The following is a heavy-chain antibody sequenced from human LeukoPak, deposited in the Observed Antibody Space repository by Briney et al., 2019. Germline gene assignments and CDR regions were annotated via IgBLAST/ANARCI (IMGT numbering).Heavy chain of an antibody. Sequence: GESLKVSCKGSGYSFTSYWIGWVRQMPGKGLEWMGIIYPGDSDTSYSPSFQGQVTISADKSISTAYLQWSSLKASDTAMYYCAIWRDYYDSSGYYYPFDYWGQGTLVTVSS. J-gene: IGHJ4*02. D-gene: IGHD3-22*01. CDR2: IYPGDSDT. V-gene: IGHV5-51*01. CDR1: GYSFTSYW. CDR3: AIWRDYYDSSGYYYPFDY.